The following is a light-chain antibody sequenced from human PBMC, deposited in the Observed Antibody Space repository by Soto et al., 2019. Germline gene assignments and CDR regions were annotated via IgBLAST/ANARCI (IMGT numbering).Light chain of an antibody. CDR1: QDIRNY. Sequence: DIQMTQSPSSLSASVGDRVTMTCRASQDIRNYVAWYQQKPGEVPKLLIYAASTLQSGVPARFSGGGFGTDFTLTISSLRPEDVATYYCQRYHSALLTFGPGNKVDLK. V-gene: IGKV1-27*01. J-gene: IGKJ3*01. CDR2: AAS. CDR3: QRYHSALLT.